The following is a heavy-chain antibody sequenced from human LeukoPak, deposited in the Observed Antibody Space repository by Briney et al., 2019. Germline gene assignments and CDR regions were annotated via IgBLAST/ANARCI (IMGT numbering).Heavy chain of an antibody. CDR3: AGVYSSGSYMGFDY. J-gene: IGHJ4*02. D-gene: IGHD3-22*01. Sequence: KSSETLSLTCTVSGGSFSSGGYYWTWIRQPAGKGLEWIGHVYTSGSTNYNPSLKSRVTISLGTSKNQFSLKLNSVTAADTAVYYCAGVYSSGSYMGFDYWGQGTLVTVSS. CDR1: GGSFSSGGYY. V-gene: IGHV4-61*09. CDR2: VYTSGST.